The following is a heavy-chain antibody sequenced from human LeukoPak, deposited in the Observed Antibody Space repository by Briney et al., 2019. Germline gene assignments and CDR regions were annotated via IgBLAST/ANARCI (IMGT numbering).Heavy chain of an antibody. Sequence: GGSLRLSCAASGFTFSSYSMSWVRQAPGKGLEWVSGISGSGNSTDHADSVKGRFTISRDNSKNTLYLQMNSLRAEDTAVYYCAKMGPSSNWYSNWLDPWGQGTLVTVSS. CDR1: GFTFSSYS. D-gene: IGHD6-13*01. CDR3: AKMGPSSNWYSNWLDP. J-gene: IGHJ5*02. V-gene: IGHV3-23*01. CDR2: ISGSGNST.